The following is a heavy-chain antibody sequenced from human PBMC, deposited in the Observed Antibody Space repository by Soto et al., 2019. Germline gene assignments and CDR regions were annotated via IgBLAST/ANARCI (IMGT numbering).Heavy chain of an antibody. CDR3: ARLDKNMVKIFDY. CDR2: ISYSGTT. Sequence: QLQLQESGPGLVKPSETLSLTCTVSGGSISSDNTYWAWIRQPPEKGLEWIGTISYSGTTYYNPSLKSRVPMSVDTSKNTFSLKLRSVTAADTAVYYCARLDKNMVKIFDYWGQGTLVTVSS. CDR1: GGSISSDNTY. V-gene: IGHV4-39*01. D-gene: IGHD5-18*01. J-gene: IGHJ4*02.